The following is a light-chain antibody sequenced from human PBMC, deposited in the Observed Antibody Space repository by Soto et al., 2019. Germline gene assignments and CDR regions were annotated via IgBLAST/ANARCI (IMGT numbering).Light chain of an antibody. CDR3: QRRSNWLT. Sequence: EIVFTQSPATLSLSPGERATLSCRASQSVSSYLAWYQQKPGQAPRLLIYDASTRATCIPARFSGSGSGKDYTLIISRLEPEDFAVYYCQRRSNWLTFGGGTKVAIK. CDR1: QSVSSY. V-gene: IGKV3-11*01. J-gene: IGKJ4*01. CDR2: DAS.